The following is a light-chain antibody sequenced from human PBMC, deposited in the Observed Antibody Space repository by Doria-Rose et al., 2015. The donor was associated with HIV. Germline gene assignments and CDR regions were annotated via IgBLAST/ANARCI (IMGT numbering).Light chain of an antibody. J-gene: IGKJ3*01. CDR2: WAS. CDR3: QQYYDTPS. V-gene: IGKV4-1*01. Sequence: VLTQSPESLGMSLGERATLNCKSNQSLLYTSKNYLAWYQQKPGQPPKLSIYWASTRQSGVPARFGGSGSGTDFTLTISSLEAEDVAVYYCQQYYDTPSFGPGTTVDTK. CDR1: QSLLYTSKNY.